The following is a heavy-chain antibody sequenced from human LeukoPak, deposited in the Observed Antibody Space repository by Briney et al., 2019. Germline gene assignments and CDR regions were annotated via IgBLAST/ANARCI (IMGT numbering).Heavy chain of an antibody. V-gene: IGHV4-61*02. J-gene: IGHJ5*02. Sequence: PSETLSLTCTVSGGSISSGSYYWSWLRQPAGKGLEWLGRIYTSGSTNYNPSLKSRVTISVDTSKNQFSLKLSSVTAADTAVYYCARDVFGVGYNWFDPWGQGTLGTVSS. CDR3: ARDVFGVGYNWFDP. D-gene: IGHD3-3*01. CDR1: GGSISSGSYY. CDR2: IYTSGST.